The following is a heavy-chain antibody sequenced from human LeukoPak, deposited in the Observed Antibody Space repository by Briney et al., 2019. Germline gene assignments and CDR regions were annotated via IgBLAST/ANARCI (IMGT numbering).Heavy chain of an antibody. V-gene: IGHV1-46*01. CDR2: IDPSDGST. CDR1: GYTFTSYY. CDR3: ARGGHGTSVAVAGTGDF. D-gene: IGHD6-19*01. J-gene: IGHJ4*02. Sequence: ASVKVSCKASGYTFTSYYMHWVRQAPGQGLEWMGIIDPSDGSTIYAQKFQGRVTMTRDMSTSTVYMQLSSLTSEDTAIYYCARGGHGTSVAVAGTGDFWGRGTLVTVSS.